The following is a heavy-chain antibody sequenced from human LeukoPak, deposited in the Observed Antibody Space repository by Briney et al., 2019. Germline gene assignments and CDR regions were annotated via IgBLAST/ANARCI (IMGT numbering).Heavy chain of an antibody. V-gene: IGHV3-48*01. CDR3: ARGVPAASTNWFDP. CDR1: GFTFSSFF. D-gene: IGHD2-2*01. Sequence: GGSLRLSCAASGFTFSSFFMNWVRQAPGKGLEWVSYISTSTTTMYYADSVKGRFTISRDNSKNTLYLQMGSLRAEDMAVYYCARGVPAASTNWFDPWGQGTLVTVSS. CDR2: ISTSTTTM. J-gene: IGHJ5*02.